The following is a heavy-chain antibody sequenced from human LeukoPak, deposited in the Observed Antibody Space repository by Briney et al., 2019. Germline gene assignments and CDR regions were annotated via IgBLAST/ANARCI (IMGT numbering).Heavy chain of an antibody. CDR1: GFIFTAYY. CDR2: INPNTGAT. D-gene: IGHD1-1*01. V-gene: IGHV1-2*02. CDR3: ARDDNFQFDS. Sequence: ASVKVSCKASGFIFTAYYMHWVRQAPGQGLEWMGWINPNTGATNYAQKFQGRVTMTRDTSINTAYMDLSRLRSGDTALYYCARDDNFQFDSWGQGTLVTVSS. J-gene: IGHJ4*02.